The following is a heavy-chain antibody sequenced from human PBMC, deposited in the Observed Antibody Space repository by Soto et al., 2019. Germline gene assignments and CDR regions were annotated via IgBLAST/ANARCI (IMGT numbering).Heavy chain of an antibody. CDR1: GFTFGDYA. CDR2: IRSKAYGGTT. V-gene: IGHV3-49*03. CDR3: SGYCSGGSCSIFDY. J-gene: IGHJ4*02. D-gene: IGHD2-15*01. Sequence: GGSLRLSCTASGFTFGDYAMSWFRQAPGKGLEWVGFIRSKAYGGTTEYAASVKGRFTISRDDSKSIAYLQMNSLKTEDTAVYYCSGYCSGGSCSIFDYWGQGTLVTVSS.